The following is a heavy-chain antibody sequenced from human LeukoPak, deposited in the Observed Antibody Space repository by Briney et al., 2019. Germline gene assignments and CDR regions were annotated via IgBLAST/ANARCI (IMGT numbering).Heavy chain of an antibody. V-gene: IGHV4-4*07. D-gene: IGHD3-10*01. Sequence: SETLSLACTVSGGSINSYWSWMRQPAGKGLEWIGRISGSGSTTYNPSLKSRLSISIDTSKNQFSLKLMSVTAADTAVYYCARDSGTTGEVKFDPWGQGTLVTVSS. CDR3: ARDSGTTGEVKFDP. CDR2: ISGSGST. CDR1: GGSINSY. J-gene: IGHJ5*02.